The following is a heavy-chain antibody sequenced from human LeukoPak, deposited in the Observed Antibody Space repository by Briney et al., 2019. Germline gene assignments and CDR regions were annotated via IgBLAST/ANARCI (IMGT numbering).Heavy chain of an antibody. CDR2: IYSDGNT. Sequence: NPGGSLRLSCAASGFTVSNNRLSWVRQAPGMGLEWVSTIYSDGNTYYPDSVKGRFTISRDGSKNTLYLQLNSLRTEDTAIYYCVREREGSNSEHWGQGTLVTVPS. D-gene: IGHD1-26*01. J-gene: IGHJ1*01. CDR3: VREREGSNSEH. V-gene: IGHV3-53*01. CDR1: GFTVSNNR.